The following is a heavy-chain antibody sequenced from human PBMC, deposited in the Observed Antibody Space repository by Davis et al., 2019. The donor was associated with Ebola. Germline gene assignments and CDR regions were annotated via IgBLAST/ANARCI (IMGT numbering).Heavy chain of an antibody. V-gene: IGHV4-59*08. D-gene: IGHD3-10*02. CDR3: ARLNGLFTLGWFDP. CDR1: GGSISSYY. Sequence: PSETLSLTCTVSGGSISSYYWSWIRQPPGKGLEWIGYIYYSGSTNYNPSLKSRVTISVDTSKNQFSLKLSSVTAADTAVYYCARLNGLFTLGWFDPWGQGTLVTVSS. J-gene: IGHJ5*02. CDR2: IYYSGST.